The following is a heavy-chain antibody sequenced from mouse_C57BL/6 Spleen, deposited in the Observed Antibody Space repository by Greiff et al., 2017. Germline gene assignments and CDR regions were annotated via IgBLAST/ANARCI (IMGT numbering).Heavy chain of an antibody. J-gene: IGHJ2*01. CDR3: ARYTSYYFDY. V-gene: IGHV1-69*01. CDR2: IDPSDSYT. Sequence: QVQLKQPGAELVMPGASVKLSCKASGYTFTSYWMHWVKQRPGQGLEWIGEIDPSDSYTNYNQKFKGKSTLTVDKSSSTAYMQLSSLTSEDSAVYYCARYTSYYFDYWGQGTTLTVSS. CDR1: GYTFTSYW.